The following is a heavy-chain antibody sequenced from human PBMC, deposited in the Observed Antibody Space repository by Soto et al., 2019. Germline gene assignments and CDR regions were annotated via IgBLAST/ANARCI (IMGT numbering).Heavy chain of an antibody. J-gene: IGHJ4*02. Sequence: EVQLVESGGGLVKPGGSLRLSCAASGFTFSNAWMSWVRQAPGKGLEWVGRIKSKTDGGTTDYAAPVKGRFTISRDDSKNTLYLHMNSLKTEDTAVYYCTTVFSGDIVVVVAAMGEDYWGQGTLVTVSS. CDR1: GFTFSNAW. CDR2: IKSKTDGGTT. CDR3: TTVFSGDIVVVVAAMGEDY. D-gene: IGHD2-15*01. V-gene: IGHV3-15*01.